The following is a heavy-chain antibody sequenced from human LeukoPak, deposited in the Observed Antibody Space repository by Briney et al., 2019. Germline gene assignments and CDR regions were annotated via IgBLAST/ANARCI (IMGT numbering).Heavy chain of an antibody. CDR1: GDSFTSVTDY. D-gene: IGHD6-19*01. V-gene: IGHV4-39*07. CDR2: GDYSGGT. J-gene: IGHJ4*02. CDR3: AGERGEEYSSGWYKTNYFYN. Sequence: SETLSLTCTVSGDSFTSVTDYWAWIRQPPGMGLVWIASGDYSGGTYYNPSLERRVAISADMSKNQISLKLTSVTGADTAVYYCAGERGEEYSSGWYKTNYFYNWGQGIRVTVSS.